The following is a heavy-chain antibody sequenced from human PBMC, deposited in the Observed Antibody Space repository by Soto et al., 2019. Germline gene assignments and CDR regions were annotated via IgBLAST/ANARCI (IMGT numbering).Heavy chain of an antibody. CDR2: ISYDGSNK. CDR3: AKDRGVPLLYFQH. J-gene: IGHJ1*01. Sequence: PGGSLRLSCAASGFTFRNFWMHWVRQAPGKGLVWVAVISYDGSNKYYADSVKGRFTISRDNSKNTLYLQMNSLRAEDTAVYYCAKDRGVPLLYFQHWGQGTLVTVSS. V-gene: IGHV3-30*18. D-gene: IGHD3-3*01. CDR1: GFTFRNFW.